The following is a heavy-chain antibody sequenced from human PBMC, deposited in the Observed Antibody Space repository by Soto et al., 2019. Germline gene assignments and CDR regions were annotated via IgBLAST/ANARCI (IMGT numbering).Heavy chain of an antibody. CDR1: GGSISTYY. CDR2: LYSSGTT. D-gene: IGHD4-17*01. CDR3: ARSVVSVTTTPHWYFDL. V-gene: IGHV4-4*07. J-gene: IGHJ2*01. Sequence: QVQLQESGPGLVKPSETLSLTCTVSGGSISTYYWNWIRQPAGKGLEWVGRLYSSGTTNYNPSLKSRVTMSVDTSKKQVSLRLSSVTAADTAVYYCARSVVSVTTTPHWYFDLWGRGTLVTVSS.